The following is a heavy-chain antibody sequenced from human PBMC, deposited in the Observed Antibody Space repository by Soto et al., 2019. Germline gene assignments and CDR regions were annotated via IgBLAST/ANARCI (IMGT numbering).Heavy chain of an antibody. Sequence: GASVKVSCKASGYTFTSYYMPWVRQAPGQGLKWMGIINPSGGSTSYAQKFQGRVTMTRDTSTSTVYMELSSLRSEDTAVYYCARDPPLYDFWSGYRCGMDVWGQGTTVTVSS. CDR3: ARDPPLYDFWSGYRCGMDV. CDR1: GYTFTSYY. V-gene: IGHV1-46*01. J-gene: IGHJ6*02. D-gene: IGHD3-3*01. CDR2: INPSGGST.